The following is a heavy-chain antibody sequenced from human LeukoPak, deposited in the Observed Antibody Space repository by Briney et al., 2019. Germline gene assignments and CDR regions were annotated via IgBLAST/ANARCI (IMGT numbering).Heavy chain of an antibody. D-gene: IGHD5-24*01. CDR3: ARDVEFETAIDY. CDR2: ISSSSSYI. V-gene: IGHV3-21*01. Sequence: GGSLRLSCAASGFTFSSYSMNWVRQAPGKGLEWVSSISSSSSYIYYADSVKGRFTISRDNAKNSLYLQMNSLRAEDTAVYYCARDVEFETAIDYWGQGTLVTVPS. J-gene: IGHJ4*02. CDR1: GFTFSSYS.